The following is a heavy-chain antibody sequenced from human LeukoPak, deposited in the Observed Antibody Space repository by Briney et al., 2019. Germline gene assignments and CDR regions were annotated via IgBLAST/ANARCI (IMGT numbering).Heavy chain of an antibody. CDR3: ATDHYRSGYDWGDY. V-gene: IGHV1-24*01. CDR1: GFTFSELC. D-gene: IGHD5-12*01. CDR2: FDPEDGKT. Sequence: ASVKVSCKVSGFTFSELCIYWVRQAPGKGLERMGGFDPEDGKTIYAQRFQGRVTVTEDTSTDTAYMVLSSLRSDDTAVYYCATDHYRSGYDWGDYWGQGTLITVSS. J-gene: IGHJ4*02.